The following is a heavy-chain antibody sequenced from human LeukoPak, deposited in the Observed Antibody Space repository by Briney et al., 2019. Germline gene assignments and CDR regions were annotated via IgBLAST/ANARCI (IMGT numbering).Heavy chain of an antibody. V-gene: IGHV1-2*06. J-gene: IGHJ3*02. D-gene: IGHD3-22*01. Sequence: ASVKVSCKASGYSFSDYYMHWVRQAPGQGLEWMGRIKPNSGGTDYARKFQGRVTMTRDTSISTAYMEMSGLRSDDTAVYYCARAGVWDYYDTSGYHNGAFDIWGQGTMVTVSS. CDR2: IKPNSGGT. CDR3: ARAGVWDYYDTSGYHNGAFDI. CDR1: GYSFSDYY.